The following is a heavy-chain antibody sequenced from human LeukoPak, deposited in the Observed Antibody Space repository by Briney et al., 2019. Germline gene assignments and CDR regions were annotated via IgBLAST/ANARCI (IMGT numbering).Heavy chain of an antibody. CDR3: ARKCRPTKLRYFALDYFDY. CDR1: GGSISSSNW. D-gene: IGHD3-9*01. Sequence: SETLSLTCAVSGGSISSSNWWSWVRQPPGKGLEWIGEIYHSGSTNYNPSLKSRVTISVDKSKNQFSLKLSSVTAADTAVYYCARKCRPTKLRYFALDYFDYWGQGTLVTVSS. CDR2: IYHSGST. V-gene: IGHV4-4*02. J-gene: IGHJ4*02.